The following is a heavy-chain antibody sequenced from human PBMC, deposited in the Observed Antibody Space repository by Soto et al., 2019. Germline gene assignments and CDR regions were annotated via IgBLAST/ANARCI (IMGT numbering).Heavy chain of an antibody. J-gene: IGHJ5*02. CDR2: INPSGGST. Sequence: QVQLVQSGAEVKKPGASVKVSCKASGYTFTSYYMHWVRQAPGQGLEWMGIINPSGGSTSYAQKFPGRGTMTRDTSTSTGFMEPSSLGTEDTAVYYCARDVVPAAQHPNNRFDPWGQGTLVTVSS. V-gene: IGHV1-46*01. CDR3: ARDVVPAAQHPNNRFDP. D-gene: IGHD2-2*01. CDR1: GYTFTSYY.